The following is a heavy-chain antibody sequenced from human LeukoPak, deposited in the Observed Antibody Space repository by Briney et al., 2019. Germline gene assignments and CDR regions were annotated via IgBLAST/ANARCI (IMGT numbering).Heavy chain of an antibody. V-gene: IGHV3-43*02. CDR1: GFTFDDYA. J-gene: IGHJ4*02. CDR3: AKASGDLLLWFGELFDY. Sequence: GGSLRPSCAASGFTFDDYAMHWVRQAPGKGLEWVSLISGDGGSTYYADSVKGRFTISRDNSKNSLYLQMNSLRTEDTALYYCAKASGDLLLWFGELFDYWGQGTLVTVSS. D-gene: IGHD3-10*01. CDR2: ISGDGGST.